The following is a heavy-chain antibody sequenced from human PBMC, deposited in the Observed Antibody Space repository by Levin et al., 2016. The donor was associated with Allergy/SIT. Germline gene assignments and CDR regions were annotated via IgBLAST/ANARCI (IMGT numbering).Heavy chain of an antibody. CDR1: GFSLSTSGMC. CDR3: ARIRPENIVGDDSGAFDI. Sequence: SGPTLVKPTQTLTLTCTFSGFSLSTSGMCVSWIRQPPGKALEWLALIDWDDDKYYSTSLKTRLTISKDTSKNQVVLTMTNMDPVDTATYYCARIRPENIVGDDSGAFDIWGQGTMVTVSS. D-gene: IGHD1-26*01. J-gene: IGHJ3*02. V-gene: IGHV2-70*01. CDR2: IDWDDDK.